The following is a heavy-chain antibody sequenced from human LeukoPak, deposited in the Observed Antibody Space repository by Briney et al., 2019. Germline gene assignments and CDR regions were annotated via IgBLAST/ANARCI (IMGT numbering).Heavy chain of an antibody. CDR1: GYTFTAYY. Sequence: ASVKVSCKASGYTFTAYYMHWVRQAPGQGLEWMGWISPSNGATKYAQKFQGRGTLTTDTSISTAYMELSRLTSDDTAVFYCVEENFRFDYWGQGTLVTVSS. CDR2: ISPSNGAT. V-gene: IGHV1-2*02. D-gene: IGHD1-7*01. CDR3: VEENFRFDY. J-gene: IGHJ4*02.